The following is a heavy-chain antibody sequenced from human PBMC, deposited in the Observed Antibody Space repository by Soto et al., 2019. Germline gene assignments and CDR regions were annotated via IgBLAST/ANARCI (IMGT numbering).Heavy chain of an antibody. J-gene: IGHJ1*01. CDR1: GFTFSSYA. CDR3: ARESEQWLNNRAEYFQH. CDR2: ISYDGSNK. V-gene: IGHV3-30-3*01. Sequence: QVPLVESGGGVVQPGRSLRLSCAASGFTFSSYAMHWVRQAPGKGLEWVAVISYDGSNKYYADSVKGRFTISRDNSKNTLYVQVNSLRAEDTAVYYCARESEQWLNNRAEYFQHWGQGTLVTVSS. D-gene: IGHD6-19*01.